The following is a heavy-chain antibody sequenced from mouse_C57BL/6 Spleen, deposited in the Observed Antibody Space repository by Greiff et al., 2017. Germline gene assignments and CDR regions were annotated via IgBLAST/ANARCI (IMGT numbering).Heavy chain of an antibody. V-gene: IGHV1-69*01. CDR1: GYTFTSYW. CDR2: IDPSDSYT. Sequence: VQLQQPGAELVMPGASVKLSCKASGYTFTSYWMHWVKPRPGQGLEWIGEIDPSDSYTNNNQKFKGKSTLPLDKSSSTAYMQLSSLTSEDSAVYYSARSVYDYDGPWFAYWGQGTLVTVSA. J-gene: IGHJ3*01. CDR3: ARSVYDYDGPWFAY. D-gene: IGHD2-4*01.